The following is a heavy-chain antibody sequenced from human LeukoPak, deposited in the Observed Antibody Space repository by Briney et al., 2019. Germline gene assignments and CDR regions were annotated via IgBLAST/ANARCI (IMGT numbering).Heavy chain of an antibody. Sequence: PGGSLRLSCAASGFSFANSVISWIRQAPGKGPEWVSAISGSGDRTDYADSVRGRFTISRDNSKSTLYLQMNSLRVEDTAIYYCAIREPIGYWGQGSLVTVSS. J-gene: IGHJ4*02. CDR1: GFSFANSV. CDR2: ISGSGDRT. D-gene: IGHD6-13*01. V-gene: IGHV3-23*01. CDR3: AIREPIGY.